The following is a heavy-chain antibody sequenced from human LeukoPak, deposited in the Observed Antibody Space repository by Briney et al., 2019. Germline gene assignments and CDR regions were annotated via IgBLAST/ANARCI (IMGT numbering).Heavy chain of an antibody. J-gene: IGHJ4*02. CDR2: IIPIFGTA. D-gene: IGHD3-22*01. Sequence: SVKVSCKASGGTFSSYAISWVRQAPGQGLEWMGGIIPIFGTANYAQKFQGRVTITADESTSTAYMELSSLRSEDTAVYYCARASGYYYDSSGYYPTTNFDYWGQGTLVTVSS. V-gene: IGHV1-69*13. CDR1: GGTFSSYA. CDR3: ARASGYYYDSSGYYPTTNFDY.